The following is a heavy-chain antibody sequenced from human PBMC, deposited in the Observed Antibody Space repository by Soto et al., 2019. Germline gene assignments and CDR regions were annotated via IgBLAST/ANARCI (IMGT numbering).Heavy chain of an antibody. CDR1: GYPFTSYT. D-gene: IGHD1-26*01. CDR2: ISPYNGNT. J-gene: IGHJ5*02. Sequence: GQLVQSGAEVKEPGASVKVSCKASGYPFTSYTISWVRQAPGQGLAWMGRISPYNGNTNYAQKLQGRVTMTTGTSTSMAYMELRSLRSDDTAVYYCARVVGALGHWFDPWGQGTLVTVSS. CDR3: ARVVGALGHWFDP. V-gene: IGHV1-18*01.